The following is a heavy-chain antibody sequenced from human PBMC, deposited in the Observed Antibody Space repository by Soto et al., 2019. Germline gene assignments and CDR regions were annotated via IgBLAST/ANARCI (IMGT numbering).Heavy chain of an antibody. CDR3: ARDLPTVLTLSPTYYGMDV. V-gene: IGHV1-46*03. Sequence: QVQLMQSGAEVRKPGASVRLSCKASGYTFTNCYLHWVRQAPGQGLEWMGIINPTDGSTTYPQKVQGRVTMTRDTSTSTVYMELGSLRSEDTAVYFCARDLPTVLTLSPTYYGMDVWGQGTTVTVSS. CDR1: GYTFTNCY. CDR2: INPTDGST. D-gene: IGHD4-17*01. J-gene: IGHJ6*02.